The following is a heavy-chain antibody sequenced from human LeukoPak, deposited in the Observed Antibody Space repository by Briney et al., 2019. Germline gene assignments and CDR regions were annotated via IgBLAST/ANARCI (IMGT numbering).Heavy chain of an antibody. CDR2: ISPYNGNT. Sequence: ASVKVSCKTSGYTFTTYGLSWVRQAPGQGLEWMGWISPYNGNTNYAQKLRGRVTMTTDTSTSTAYMELRSIRSDDTAVYYCARDRAVGGYYVNYFDHWGQGTLVTVSA. CDR3: ARDRAVGGYYVNYFDH. J-gene: IGHJ4*02. CDR1: GYTFTTYG. D-gene: IGHD3-3*01. V-gene: IGHV1-18*01.